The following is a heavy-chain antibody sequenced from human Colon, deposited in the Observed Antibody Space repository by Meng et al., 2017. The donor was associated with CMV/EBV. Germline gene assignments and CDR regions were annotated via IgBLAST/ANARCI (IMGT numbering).Heavy chain of an antibody. D-gene: IGHD3-10*01. Sequence: QIPLKESGPTLAKPPQTLTLTCTFSGFSLGTIGMGLGWIRQPPGKALEWLGVIYWDDDKRYSPSLKSRLTITKDTSKNQVVLTMTNLDPLDTATYYCARRPYGSGSYFFDYWGQGTLVTVSS. CDR1: GFSLGTIGMG. V-gene: IGHV2-5*02. J-gene: IGHJ4*02. CDR2: IYWDDDK. CDR3: ARRPYGSGSYFFDY.